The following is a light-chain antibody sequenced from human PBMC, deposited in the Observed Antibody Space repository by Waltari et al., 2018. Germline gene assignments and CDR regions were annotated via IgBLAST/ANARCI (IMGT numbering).Light chain of an antibody. J-gene: IGLJ3*02. CDR2: DVT. Sequence: QSALTQPRSVSGSPGQSVPISCTGTGSDVGVYTFVSGYQQHPGKAPKLVIYDVTKRPSGVPDRFSGSRSGTSASLTVSGLQPEDEADYYCCSYAGTWVFGGGTKLTVL. CDR3: CSYAGTWV. V-gene: IGLV2-11*01. CDR1: GSDVGVYTF.